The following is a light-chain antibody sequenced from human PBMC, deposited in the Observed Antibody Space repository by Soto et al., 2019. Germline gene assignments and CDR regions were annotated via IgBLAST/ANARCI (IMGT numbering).Light chain of an antibody. CDR2: AAS. V-gene: IGKV1-9*01. CDR1: QDISNY. Sequence: DIQLTQSPSFLSASVADRVTITCRASQDISNYLAWYQQKPGKAPKLLIYAASTLQSGVPSRFSGSGSGTEFTLTISSLQPEDFATYYCQQLNSYPVTFGQGTRLEIK. CDR3: QQLNSYPVT. J-gene: IGKJ5*01.